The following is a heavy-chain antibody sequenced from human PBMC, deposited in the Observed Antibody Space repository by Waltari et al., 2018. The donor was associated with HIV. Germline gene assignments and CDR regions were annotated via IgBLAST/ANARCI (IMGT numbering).Heavy chain of an antibody. CDR3: VRDGPFVDVEY. D-gene: IGHD5-12*01. CDR1: GFPFSGYW. J-gene: IGHJ4*02. V-gene: IGHV3-7*01. Sequence: EVQLVESGGGLVQPGGSLRLSCPASGFPFSGYWMSWVRQAPGKGLEWVANIKEDGGLEYYVDSVKGRFTISRDNPKNLLFLQMNSLRVEDTAVYYCVRDGPFVDVEYWGQGTLVTVSS. CDR2: IKEDGGLE.